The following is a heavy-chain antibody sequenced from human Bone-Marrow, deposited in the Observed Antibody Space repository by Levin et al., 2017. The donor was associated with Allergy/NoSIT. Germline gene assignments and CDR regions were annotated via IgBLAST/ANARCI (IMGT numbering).Heavy chain of an antibody. J-gene: IGHJ4*02. Sequence: SQTLSLTCAVSGYSISSGYYWGWIRQPPGKGLEWIGSIYHSGSTYYNPSLKSRVTISVDTSKNQFSLKLSSVTAADTAVYYCARDRAMVVSSDNWGQGTLVTVSS. CDR1: GYSISSGYY. CDR3: ARDRAMVVSSDN. V-gene: IGHV4-38-2*02. CDR2: IYHSGST. D-gene: IGHD5-18*01.